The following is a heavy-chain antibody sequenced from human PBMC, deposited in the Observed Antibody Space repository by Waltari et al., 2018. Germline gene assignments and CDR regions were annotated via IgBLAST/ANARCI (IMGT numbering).Heavy chain of an antibody. V-gene: IGHV4-39*02. D-gene: IGHD6-19*01. CDR3: ASRPEFTSGSAIDF. CDR2: MYYTGRT. J-gene: IGHJ4*02. CDR1: GGSMASNNFY. Sequence: QLQLQESGPGLVKPSETLSLTCAVSGGSMASNNFYWVWVRQPPGKGLQWIGTMYYTGRTYYGPSLRSRVTISVDTSKNRFSLKLTSVTAADTAVYFCASRPEFTSGSAIDFWGQGTLVTVSS.